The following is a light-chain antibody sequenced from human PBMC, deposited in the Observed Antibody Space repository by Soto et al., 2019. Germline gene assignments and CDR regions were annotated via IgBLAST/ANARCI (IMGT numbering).Light chain of an antibody. CDR3: QQYGNSPWT. V-gene: IGKV3-20*01. Sequence: EIVLTQSPGTLSLSPGERATLSCRASQSVSSNYLAWCQQKPGQAPRLHIYAASSRATGIPDRFSGSGSGTDFTLTISRLEPEDFAVYYCQQYGNSPWTFGQGTKVEI. CDR2: AAS. CDR1: QSVSSNY. J-gene: IGKJ1*01.